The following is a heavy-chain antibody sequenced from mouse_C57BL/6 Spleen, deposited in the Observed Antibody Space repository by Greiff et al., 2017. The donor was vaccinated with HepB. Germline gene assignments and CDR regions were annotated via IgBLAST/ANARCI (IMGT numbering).Heavy chain of an antibody. CDR2: IYPGSGNS. J-gene: IGHJ3*01. D-gene: IGHD3-1*01. Sequence: QVQLQQSGAELVRPGASVKLSCKASGYTFTDYYINWVKQRPGQGLEWIARIYPGSGNSYYNEKFKGKATLTAEKSSSTAYMQLSSLTSEDSAVYFCASSGDEGGWFAYWDQGTLVTVSA. CDR1: GYTFTDYY. CDR3: ASSGDEGGWFAY. V-gene: IGHV1-76*01.